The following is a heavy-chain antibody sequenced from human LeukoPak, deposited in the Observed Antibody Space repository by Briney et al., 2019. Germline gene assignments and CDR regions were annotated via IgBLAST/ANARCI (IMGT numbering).Heavy chain of an antibody. Sequence: SVKVSCKASRGTFSSYAISWVRQAPGQGLEWMGGIIPIFGTANYAQKFQGRVTITADESTSTAYMELSSLRSEDTAVYYCARGAWFGESHFDYWGQGTLVTVSS. V-gene: IGHV1-69*13. D-gene: IGHD3-10*01. CDR2: IIPIFGTA. CDR1: RGTFSSYA. J-gene: IGHJ4*02. CDR3: ARGAWFGESHFDY.